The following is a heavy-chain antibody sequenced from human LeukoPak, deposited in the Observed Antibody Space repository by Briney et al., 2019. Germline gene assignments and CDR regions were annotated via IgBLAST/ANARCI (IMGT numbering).Heavy chain of an antibody. CDR1: GFTFSSYD. Sequence: GGSLRLSCAASGFTFSSYDMHWVRQTTGKGLEWVSSISSSSSYIYYADSVKGRFTISRDNAKNSLYLQMNSLRAEDTAVYYCARDQYGSGSYYKATDYWGQGTLVTVSS. J-gene: IGHJ4*02. CDR3: ARDQYGSGSYYKATDY. CDR2: ISSSSSYI. D-gene: IGHD3-10*01. V-gene: IGHV3-21*01.